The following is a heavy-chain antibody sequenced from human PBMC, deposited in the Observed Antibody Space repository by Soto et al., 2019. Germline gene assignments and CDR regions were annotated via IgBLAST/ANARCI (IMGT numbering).Heavy chain of an antibody. CDR1: GFTFSNYA. CDR3: AKTSHGSVAGIRAFDY. V-gene: IGHV3-23*01. CDR2: ISGMSVHT. D-gene: IGHD6-19*01. J-gene: IGHJ4*02. Sequence: PGVSLRLSCTASGFTFSNYAMSWVRQAPGKGLEWVSTISGMSVHTDYADSVKGRFTISRDNSKNTVFIEMNILRAEDTAVYYCAKTSHGSVAGIRAFDYWGQGTPVTVSS.